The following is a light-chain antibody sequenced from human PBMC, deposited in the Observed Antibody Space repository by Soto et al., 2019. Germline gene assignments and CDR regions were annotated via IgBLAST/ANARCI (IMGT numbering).Light chain of an antibody. Sequence: IGLTQSPGTLSLSPGERATLSCRASQSVPKSYVGWYQQRPGQALRLLIYDVSNRATGIPDRFSGSESGTDYTLNISRLDPEDFEVYYCHQYAWSPLTFGQGPRLEIK. CDR3: HQYAWSPLT. CDR1: QSVPKSY. V-gene: IGKV3-20*01. J-gene: IGKJ5*01. CDR2: DVS.